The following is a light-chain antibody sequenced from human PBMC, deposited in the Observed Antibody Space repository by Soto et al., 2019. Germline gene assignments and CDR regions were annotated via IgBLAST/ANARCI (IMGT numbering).Light chain of an antibody. V-gene: IGKV3-15*01. CDR2: GAS. Sequence: IVMTQSPATLSVSPGEGVTLSCRASQSVGNNLAWYQQKPGQAPRLLIYGASTRATGLPGTFSGSGSGTEFTLTITSMQSEDFAVYYCQQYNNWPRTFGQGTKVDIK. CDR1: QSVGNN. J-gene: IGKJ1*01. CDR3: QQYNNWPRT.